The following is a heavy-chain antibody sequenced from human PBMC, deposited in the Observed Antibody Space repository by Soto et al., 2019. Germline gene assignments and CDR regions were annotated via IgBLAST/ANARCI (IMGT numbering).Heavy chain of an antibody. D-gene: IGHD3-10*01. CDR1: GGSISSGGYY. CDR2: IYYSGST. V-gene: IGHV4-39*01. CDR3: ARQWGQLPNNWFDP. J-gene: IGHJ5*02. Sequence: PSETLSLTCTVSGGSISSGGYYWSWIRQHPGKGLEWIGYIYYSGSTYYNPSLKSRVTISVDTSKNQFSLKLSSVTAADTAVYYCARQWGQLPNNWFDPWGQGTLVTLSS.